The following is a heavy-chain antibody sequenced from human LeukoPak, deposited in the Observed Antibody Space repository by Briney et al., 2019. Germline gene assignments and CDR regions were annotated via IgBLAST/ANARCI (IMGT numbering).Heavy chain of an antibody. Sequence: HWASVTVSCKASGYTFTSYGISWVRQAPGQGLEWMGWISAYNGNTNYAQKLQGRVTMTTDTSTSTAYMELRSLRSDDTAVYYCARGRRDGYNLFYWGQGTLVTVSS. D-gene: IGHD5-24*01. V-gene: IGHV1-18*01. CDR1: GYTFTSYG. CDR3: ARGRRDGYNLFY. CDR2: ISAYNGNT. J-gene: IGHJ4*02.